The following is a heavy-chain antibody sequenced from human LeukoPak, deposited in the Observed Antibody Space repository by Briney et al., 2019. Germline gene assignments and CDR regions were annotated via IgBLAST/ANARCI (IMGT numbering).Heavy chain of an antibody. V-gene: IGHV1-18*04. CDR3: AREFEGAADY. CDR2: ISAYNGNT. J-gene: IGHJ4*02. CDR1: GYTFTGYY. D-gene: IGHD3-16*01. Sequence: ASVKVSCKASGYTFTGYYMHWVRQAPGQGLEWMGWISAYNGNTNYAQKLQGRVTMTTDTSTSTAYMELRSLRSDDTAVYYCAREFEGAADYWGQGTLVTVSS.